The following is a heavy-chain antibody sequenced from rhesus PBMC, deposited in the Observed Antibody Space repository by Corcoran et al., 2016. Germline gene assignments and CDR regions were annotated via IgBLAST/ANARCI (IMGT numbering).Heavy chain of an antibody. CDR3: ARGTTVAALYWYFDI. D-gene: IGHD4-29*01. CDR1: GRSISRRNW. Sequence: QVQLQESVPGLVNPSETLSLTCPVSGRSISRRNWWLWIRQPPRTGLEWIGYISGSSGSTYYNPYRKSRVTISKDTSKNQFSLKLSSVTAADTAVYYCARGTTVAALYWYFDIWGPGTPITISS. V-gene: IGHV4S19*01. CDR2: ISGSSGST. J-gene: IGHJ2*01.